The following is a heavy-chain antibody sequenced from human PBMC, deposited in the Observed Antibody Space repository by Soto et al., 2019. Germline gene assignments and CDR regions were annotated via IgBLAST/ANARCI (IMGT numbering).Heavy chain of an antibody. Sequence: PGGSLRLSCAASGFTVSSNYMSWVRQAPGKGLEWVSVIYSGGSTYYADSVKGRFTISRDNSKNTLYLQMNSLRAEDTAVYYCARLQYGDYIDYWGQGTLVTVSS. D-gene: IGHD4-17*01. J-gene: IGHJ4*02. V-gene: IGHV3-66*01. CDR2: IYSGGST. CDR3: ARLQYGDYIDY. CDR1: GFTVSSNY.